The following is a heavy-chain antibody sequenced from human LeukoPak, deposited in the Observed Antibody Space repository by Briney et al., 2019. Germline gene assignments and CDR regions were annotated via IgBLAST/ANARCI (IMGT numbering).Heavy chain of an antibody. D-gene: IGHD6-13*01. V-gene: IGHV4-61*02. CDR3: ARQIATAGLFDY. J-gene: IGHJ4*02. CDR2: IYTSGST. Sequence: SETLSLTCTVSGGSINSGSYYWSWIRQPAGKGPEWIGRIYTSGSTNYNPSLKRRLTILLDTSKNQFSLKLSSVTAADTAVYYCARQIATAGLFDYWGQGTLVTVSS. CDR1: GGSINSGSYY.